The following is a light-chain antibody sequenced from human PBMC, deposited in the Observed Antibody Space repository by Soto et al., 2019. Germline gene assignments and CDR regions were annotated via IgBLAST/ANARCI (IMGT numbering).Light chain of an antibody. J-gene: IGKJ2*01. CDR1: QTINNY. Sequence: DIQMTQSPSSLSASVGDRVTLTCRTSQTINNYLNWYRQKPGKVPEVLIYGASSLQRGVSSRFTGSASRTYFTLIISSLQPEDFATYYCQQVYDFPHTFGQGTKVEV. CDR2: GAS. CDR3: QQVYDFPHT. V-gene: IGKV1-39*01.